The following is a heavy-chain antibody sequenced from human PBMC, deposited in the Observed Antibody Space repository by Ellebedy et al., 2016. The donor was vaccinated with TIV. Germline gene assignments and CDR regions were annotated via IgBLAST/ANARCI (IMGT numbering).Heavy chain of an antibody. Sequence: PGGSLRLSCETSGFTFSDYALHWVRQAPGEGLEWVSTIWPDGSQKYYGDSVKGRFTIFRDKSKDTLYLQMNGLRVEDTALYYCAIGVGDGDFSNWNFDFWGRGTRVTVSS. D-gene: IGHD4-17*01. CDR3: AIGVGDGDFSNWNFDF. CDR2: IWPDGSQK. CDR1: GFTFSDYA. V-gene: IGHV3-33*01. J-gene: IGHJ2*01.